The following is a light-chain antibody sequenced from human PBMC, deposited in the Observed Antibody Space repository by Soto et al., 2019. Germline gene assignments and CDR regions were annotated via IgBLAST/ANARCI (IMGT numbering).Light chain of an antibody. CDR1: QSVSSY. J-gene: IGKJ5*01. Sequence: EIVLTQSPATLSLSPGERATLSCRASQSVSSYLAWYQQKPGQAPRHLIYGASSRANGIPDRFSGSGSGTDFTLTLSRLEPEDFALYYCQQYGSSPPITFGQGTRLEIK. V-gene: IGKV3-20*01. CDR2: GAS. CDR3: QQYGSSPPIT.